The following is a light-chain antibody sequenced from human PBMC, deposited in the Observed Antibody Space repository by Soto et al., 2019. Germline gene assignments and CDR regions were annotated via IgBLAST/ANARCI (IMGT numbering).Light chain of an antibody. J-gene: IGKJ1*01. CDR3: QQYGSSGT. Sequence: DIQMTQSPSSLSASVGDRVTITCRASQSISSYLNWYQQKPGKAPKLLIYAASSLQSGVPSRFSGSGSGTDSTLTISRLEPEDFAVYYCQQYGSSGTFGQGTKVDI. CDR1: QSISSY. CDR2: AAS. V-gene: IGKV1-39*01.